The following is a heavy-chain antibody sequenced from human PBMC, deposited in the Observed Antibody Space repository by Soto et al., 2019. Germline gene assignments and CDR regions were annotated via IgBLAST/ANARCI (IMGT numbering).Heavy chain of an antibody. Sequence: QVQLVQSGAEVKKPGSSVKVSCKASGGTFSSYAISWVRQAPGQGLEWMGGIIPIFGTANYAQKFQGRVTINAEESTSTAYMELSSLRSEDTAVYYCARDQENIVVVPAAIPYYYYGMDVWGQGTTVTVSS. CDR2: IIPIFGTA. J-gene: IGHJ6*02. D-gene: IGHD2-2*02. CDR1: GGTFSSYA. V-gene: IGHV1-69*01. CDR3: ARDQENIVVVPAAIPYYYYGMDV.